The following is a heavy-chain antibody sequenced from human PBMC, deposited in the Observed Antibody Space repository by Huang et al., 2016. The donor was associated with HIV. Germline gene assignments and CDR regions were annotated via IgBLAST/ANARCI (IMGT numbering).Heavy chain of an antibody. CDR2: IYYKGST. J-gene: IGHJ6*03. Sequence: QLLLQESGPGLVKPSEALALTCAVSGGSIRSSDYHWGWIRQPPGQGLEWIGSIYYKGSTHYSPYLKSRVTIAVDTSKNLFFLNLTAMTAADTAVYYCARHREGPVAYYSGWGSHLNYMDVWGRGRTVVVSS. CDR3: ARHREGPVAYYSGWGSHLNYMDV. CDR1: GGSIRSSDYH. V-gene: IGHV4-39*01. D-gene: IGHD3-10*01.